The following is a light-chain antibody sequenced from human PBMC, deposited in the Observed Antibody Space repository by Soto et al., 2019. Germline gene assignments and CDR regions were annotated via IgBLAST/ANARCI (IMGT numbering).Light chain of an antibody. J-gene: IGKJ4*01. CDR3: QQRSNWPRT. CDR2: DAS. Sequence: ENVFTQSPATPSFSPRERATLSRRASQSVSRYLAWYQQKPGQAPRLLIHDASNRATGIPARFSGSGSGTDFTLTISSLEPEDFAVYYCQQRSNWPRTFGGGTKVDIK. CDR1: QSVSRY. V-gene: IGKV3-11*01.